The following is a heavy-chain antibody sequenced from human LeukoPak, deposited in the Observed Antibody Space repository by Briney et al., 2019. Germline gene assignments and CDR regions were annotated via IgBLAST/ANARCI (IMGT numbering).Heavy chain of an antibody. J-gene: IGHJ5*02. V-gene: IGHV3-74*01. CDR3: ARVATGSYDWFDP. Sequence: GGSLRLSCAAPGFTLNGYWMHWVRQAPGKGLVWVSRINSDGSTTSYADSVKGRFTISRDNSKNTLYLQMNSLRAEDTAVCFCARVATGSYDWFDPWGQGTLVTVSS. CDR1: GFTLNGYW. CDR2: INSDGSTT. D-gene: IGHD3-10*01.